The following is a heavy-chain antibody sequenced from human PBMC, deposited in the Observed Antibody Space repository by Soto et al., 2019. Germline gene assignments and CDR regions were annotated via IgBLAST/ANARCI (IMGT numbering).Heavy chain of an antibody. J-gene: IGHJ4*02. CDR3: ARQTHGYGSGSYYFDY. V-gene: IGHV4-31*03. Sequence: QVQLQESGPGLVKPSQTLSLTCTVSGGSISSGGYYWSWIRQHPGKGLEWIGYIYYSGSTYYNPSLKSRVTLSVDTSKNQFSRKLSSVTAADTAVYYCARQTHGYGSGSYYFDYWGQGTLVTVSS. D-gene: IGHD3-10*01. CDR2: IYYSGST. CDR1: GGSISSGGYY.